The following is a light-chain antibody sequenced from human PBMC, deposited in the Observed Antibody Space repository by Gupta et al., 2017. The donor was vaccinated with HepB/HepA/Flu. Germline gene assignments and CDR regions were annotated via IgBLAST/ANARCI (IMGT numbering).Light chain of an antibody. CDR1: QDISNF. CDR2: GGS. J-gene: IGKJ1*01. CDR3: QQEYNSPST. Sequence: DIQMTQSPSSVFAFLGDRVTISCRASQDISNFLGWFQQRPGKAPRYLIFGGSNGHTGVISRFIVSGSGTDFTLTISSRQAEDLATYYCQQEYNSPSTFGQGTTVEFK. V-gene: IGKV1-16*01.